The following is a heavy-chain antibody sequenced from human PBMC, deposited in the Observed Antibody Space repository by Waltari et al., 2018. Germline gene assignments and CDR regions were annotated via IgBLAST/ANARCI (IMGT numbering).Heavy chain of an antibody. CDR2: IYYSGST. V-gene: IGHV4-39*07. D-gene: IGHD6-13*01. Sequence: QLQLQESGPGLVKPSETLSLTCTVSGGSISSSSYYWGWIRQPPGKGLEWIGSIYYSGSTYYNPSRKSRVTISVDTSKNQFSLKLSSVTAADTAVYYCARGLYSSSWYGDAFDIWGQGTMVTVSS. J-gene: IGHJ3*02. CDR1: GGSISSSSYY. CDR3: ARGLYSSSWYGDAFDI.